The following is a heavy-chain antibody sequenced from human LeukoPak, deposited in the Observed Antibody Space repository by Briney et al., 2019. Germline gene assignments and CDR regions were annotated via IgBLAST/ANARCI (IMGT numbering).Heavy chain of an antibody. Sequence: GGSLRLSCAASGFTFTTYWMHWVRQVPGKGLVWVARINTDWRVTTYADSVKGRFTVSRDNAENTLYLQMNDLRPEDTAIYYCIRETHVGLHLEYWGQGTLATVTP. J-gene: IGHJ4*02. V-gene: IGHV3-74*03. CDR2: INTDWRVT. CDR3: IRETHVGLHLEY. D-gene: IGHD3-10*02. CDR1: GFTFTTYW.